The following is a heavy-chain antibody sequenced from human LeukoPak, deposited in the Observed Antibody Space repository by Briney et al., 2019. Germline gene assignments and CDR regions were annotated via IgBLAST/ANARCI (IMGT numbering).Heavy chain of an antibody. CDR2: IRQDGGEK. CDR1: GFTLSSYW. V-gene: IGHV3-7*01. D-gene: IGHD3-16*01. CDR3: ARDRVLHYFDY. Sequence: QPGGSLRLSCAASGFTLSSYWMSWVRQAPGKGLEWVANIRQDGGEKHYVDSVKGRFTISRDNSKNTLYLQMTSLRADDTAVYYCARDRVLHYFDYWGQGALVTVSS. J-gene: IGHJ4*02.